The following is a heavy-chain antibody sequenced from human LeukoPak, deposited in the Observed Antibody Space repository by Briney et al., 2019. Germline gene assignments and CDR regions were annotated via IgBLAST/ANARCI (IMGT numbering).Heavy chain of an antibody. CDR3: ARPTFTEYSSSSTSNDAFDI. D-gene: IGHD6-6*01. J-gene: IGHJ3*02. CDR1: GYTFTSYG. V-gene: IGHV1-18*01. CDR2: ISAYNGNT. Sequence: ASVTVSCKASGYTFTSYGISWVRQAPGQGLEWMGWISAYNGNTNYAQKLQGRVTMTTDTSTSTAYMELRSLRSDDTAVYYCARPTFTEYSSSSTSNDAFDIWGQGTMVTVSS.